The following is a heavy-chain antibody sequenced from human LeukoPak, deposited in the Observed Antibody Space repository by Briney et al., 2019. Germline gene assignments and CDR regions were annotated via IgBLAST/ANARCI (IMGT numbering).Heavy chain of an antibody. J-gene: IGHJ4*02. CDR3: ATPYPLKKTDETFDY. CDR2: INPNSGGT. Sequence: ASAKVSCKASGYTFTGYYMHWVRQAPGQGLEWMGWINPNSGGTNYAQKFQGRVTMTRDTSISTAYMELSRLRSDDTAVYYCATPYPLKKTDETFDYWGQGTLVTVSS. D-gene: IGHD1-14*01. CDR1: GYTFTGYY. V-gene: IGHV1-2*02.